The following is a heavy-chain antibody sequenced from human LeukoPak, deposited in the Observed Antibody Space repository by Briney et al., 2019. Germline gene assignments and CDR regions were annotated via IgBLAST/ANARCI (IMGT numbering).Heavy chain of an antibody. Sequence: SETLSLTCTVSGGSISSYYWSWIRQPPGKGLEWIGYIYYSGSTNYNPSLKSRVTISVDTSKNQFSLTLSSVTAAGKAVYYCARGVGYFDYWGQGTLVTVSS. CDR2: IYYSGST. CDR3: ARGVGYFDY. CDR1: GGSISSYY. D-gene: IGHD2-15*01. V-gene: IGHV4-59*01. J-gene: IGHJ4*02.